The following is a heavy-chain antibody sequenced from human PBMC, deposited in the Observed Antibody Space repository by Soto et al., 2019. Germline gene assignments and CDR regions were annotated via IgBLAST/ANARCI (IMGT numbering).Heavy chain of an antibody. Sequence: QVQLVESGGGVVQPGRSLRLYCAASGFTFSSYGMHWVRQAPGKGLEWVALISYDGSHKYYADSVKGRFTTSRDNSENTLYLQMNSLRAEDTAVYYWAKDRAGYSRGMDVWGQGTTVTVSS. V-gene: IGHV3-30*18. CDR1: GFTFSSYG. CDR3: AKDRAGYSRGMDV. CDR2: ISYDGSHK. D-gene: IGHD1-26*01. J-gene: IGHJ6*02.